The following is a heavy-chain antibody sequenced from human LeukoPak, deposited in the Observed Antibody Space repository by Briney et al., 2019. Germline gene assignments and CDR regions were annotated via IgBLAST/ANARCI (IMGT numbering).Heavy chain of an antibody. V-gene: IGHV3-23*01. CDR2: ISGSGGST. D-gene: IGHD6-19*01. CDR3: AKDIGGWYPSAEGDY. Sequence: GGSLRLSCAASGFTFSSYAMSWVRQAPGKGPEWVSAISGSGGSTYYADSVKGRFTISRDNSKNTLYLQMNSLRAEDTAVYYCAKDIGGWYPSAEGDYWGQGTLVTVSS. CDR1: GFTFSSYA. J-gene: IGHJ4*02.